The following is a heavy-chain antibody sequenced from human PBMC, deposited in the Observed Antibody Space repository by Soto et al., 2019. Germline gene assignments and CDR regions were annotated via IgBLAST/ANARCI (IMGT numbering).Heavy chain of an antibody. D-gene: IGHD3-3*01. CDR2: INPNSGGT. Sequence: ASVKVSCKASGYTFTGYYMHWVRQAPGQGLEWMGWINPNSGGTNYAQKFQGRVTMTRDTSISTAYMELSRLRSDDTAVYYCARTYYDFWRGTRNFDYGGQGTLVPVS. CDR1: GYTFTGYY. V-gene: IGHV1-2*02. J-gene: IGHJ4*02. CDR3: ARTYYDFWRGTRNFDY.